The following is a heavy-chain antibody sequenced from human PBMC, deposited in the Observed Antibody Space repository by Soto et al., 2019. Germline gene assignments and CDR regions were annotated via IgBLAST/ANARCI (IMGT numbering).Heavy chain of an antibody. CDR2: ISYDGSIK. J-gene: IGHJ2*01. D-gene: IGHD3-22*01. CDR1: GFTFNSYA. CDR3: ARDVSSGYYYVDWYFDL. V-gene: IGHV3-30-3*01. Sequence: QVQLVESGGGVVQPGRSLSLSCAASGFTFNSYAMHWVRQAPGKGLEWVALISYDGSIKYYEDSVKARFTISRDNSKNTLFVQMNSLRAEDTALYYCARDVSSGYYYVDWYFDLWGRGTLVTVSS.